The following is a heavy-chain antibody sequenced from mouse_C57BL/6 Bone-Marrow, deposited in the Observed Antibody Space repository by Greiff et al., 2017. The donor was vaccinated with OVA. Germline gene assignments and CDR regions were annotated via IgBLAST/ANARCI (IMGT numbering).Heavy chain of an antibody. CDR2: IRLKSDNYAT. CDR3: TGRRIYYGNYWYFDD. V-gene: IGHV6-3*01. CDR1: GFTFSNYW. J-gene: IGHJ2*01. Sequence: VQLKESGGGLVQPGGSMKLSCVASGFTFSNYWMNWVRQSPEKGLEWVAQIRLKSDNYATHYAASVKGRFTISSDDSKSSVYLQMNNLRADDTGIDYCTGRRIYYGNYWYFDDWGQGTTLTVSS. D-gene: IGHD2-1*01.